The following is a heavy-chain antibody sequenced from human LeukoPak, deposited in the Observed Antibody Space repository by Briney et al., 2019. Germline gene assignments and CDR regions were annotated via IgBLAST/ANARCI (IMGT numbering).Heavy chain of an antibody. CDR3: AGRPTGYSSGYIH. CDR2: IYYSGST. D-gene: IGHD5-18*01. CDR1: GGSISSYY. J-gene: IGHJ4*02. Sequence: NASETLSLTCTVSGGSISSYYWSWIRQPPGKGLEWIGYIYYSGSTNYNPSLKSRVTISVDTSKNQFSLKLSSVTAADTAVYYCAGRPTGYSSGYIHWGQGTLVTVSS. V-gene: IGHV4-59*01.